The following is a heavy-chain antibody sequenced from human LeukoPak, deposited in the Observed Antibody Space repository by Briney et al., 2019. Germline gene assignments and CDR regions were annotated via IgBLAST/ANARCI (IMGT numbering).Heavy chain of an antibody. CDR1: GFTFSNAW. CDR2: IKSKTDGGTT. Sequence: PGGSLRLSCAASGFTFSNAWMSWVRQAPGKGLEWVGRIKSKTDGGTTDYAAPVKGRFTISRDDSKNTLHLQMNSLETEDTGVYYCTDDLHYFASNWGQGTLVTVSS. J-gene: IGHJ4*02. V-gene: IGHV3-15*01. D-gene: IGHD3-10*01. CDR3: TDDLHYFASN.